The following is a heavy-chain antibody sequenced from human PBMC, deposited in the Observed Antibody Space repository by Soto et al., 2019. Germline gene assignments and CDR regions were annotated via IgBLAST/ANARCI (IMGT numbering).Heavy chain of an antibody. V-gene: IGHV4-59*01. D-gene: IGHD6-13*01. CDR3: AMSIASAGTVYFDY. CDR2: IYYSGST. Sequence: PSETLSLTCTVSGGSISSYYWSWIRQPPGKGLEWIGYIYYSGSTNYNPSLKSRVTISVDTSKNHFSLKLSSVTAADTAVYFCAMSIASAGTVYFDYWGHGTLVT. J-gene: IGHJ4*01. CDR1: GGSISSYY.